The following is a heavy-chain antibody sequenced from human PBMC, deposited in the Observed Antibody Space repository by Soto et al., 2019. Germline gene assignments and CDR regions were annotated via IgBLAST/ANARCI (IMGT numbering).Heavy chain of an antibody. CDR1: AYTFTSYG. D-gene: IGHD2-2*01. CDR2: ISAYNGNA. CDR3: ARIADCSTTSCSFPSRFKVRGYYSYYGLDV. Sequence: QIQLVQSGGEVKKPGASVKVSCKASAYTFTSYGISWVRQAPGQGLEWVGWISAYNGNANYAQKYQGRVTMTTDTSTSTAYMELSSLRSDETAVYYCARIADCSTTSCSFPSRFKVRGYYSYYGLDVWGQGTTVTVSS. J-gene: IGHJ6*02. V-gene: IGHV1-18*01.